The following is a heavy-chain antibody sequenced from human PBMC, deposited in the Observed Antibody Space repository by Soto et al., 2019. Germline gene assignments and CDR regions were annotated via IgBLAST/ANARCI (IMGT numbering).Heavy chain of an antibody. CDR3: ARVFGVVTPTYYGMDV. V-gene: IGHV1-3*01. CDR2: INGGIGKA. Sequence: ASVKVSCKASEYTFTSYTMHWVRQAPGQRLEWMGWINGGIGKANYSQKFQGRVTITTDTSTSTAYMELSSLRSEDTAVYYCARVFGVVTPTYYGMDVWGQGTTVTVSS. D-gene: IGHD3-3*01. J-gene: IGHJ6*02. CDR1: EYTFTSYT.